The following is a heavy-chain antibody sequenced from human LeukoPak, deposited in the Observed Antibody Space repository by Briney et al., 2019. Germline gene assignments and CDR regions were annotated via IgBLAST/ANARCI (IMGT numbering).Heavy chain of an antibody. CDR3: ANKTRGLKYFDY. CDR1: GFTFSNYD. Sequence: GRSLRLSCAASGFTFSNYDMHWVRHAPGKGLEWVAVISNDGSNAYYADSVKGRFTISRDNSKNTLYLQMDSLRPEDTAVYYCANKTRGLKYFDYWGQGTLVTVSS. CDR2: ISNDGSNA. V-gene: IGHV3-30*18. J-gene: IGHJ4*02.